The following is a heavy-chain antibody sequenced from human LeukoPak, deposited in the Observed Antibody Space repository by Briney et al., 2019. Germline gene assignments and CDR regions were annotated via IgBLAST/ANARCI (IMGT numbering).Heavy chain of an antibody. V-gene: IGHV4-39*01. CDR3: ARHYGGYGYYYYGMDV. Sequence: KPSETLSLTCTVSGGSISGSSYYWGWIRQPPGKGLEWIGSIYYSGSTYYNPSLKSRVTISVDTSKNQFSLKLSSVTAADTAVYYCARHYGGYGYYYYGMDVWGQGTTVTVSS. CDR2: IYYSGST. J-gene: IGHJ6*02. CDR1: GGSISGSSYY. D-gene: IGHD6-25*01.